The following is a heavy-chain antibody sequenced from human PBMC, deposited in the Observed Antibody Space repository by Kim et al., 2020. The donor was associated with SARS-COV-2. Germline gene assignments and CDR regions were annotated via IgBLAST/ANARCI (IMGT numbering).Heavy chain of an antibody. D-gene: IGHD6-13*01. CDR1: GGSISSYY. V-gene: IGHV4-59*13. CDR3: AGTIAAAVNFGI. J-gene: IGHJ3*02. Sequence: SETLSLTCTVSGGSISSYYWSWIRQPPGKGLEWIGYIYYSGSTNYNPSLKSRVTISVDTSKNQFSLKLSSVTAADTAVYYCAGTIAAAVNFGIWGQGTMV. CDR2: IYYSGST.